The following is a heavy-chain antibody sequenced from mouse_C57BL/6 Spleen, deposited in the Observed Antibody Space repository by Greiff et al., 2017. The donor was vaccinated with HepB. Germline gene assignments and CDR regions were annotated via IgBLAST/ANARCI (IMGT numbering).Heavy chain of an antibody. CDR1: GYTFTSYW. CDR2: IDPSDSYT. CDR3: AIYGNYAMDY. J-gene: IGHJ4*01. V-gene: IGHV1-69*01. D-gene: IGHD2-1*01. Sequence: QVQLQQPGAELVMPGASVKLSCKASGYTFTSYWMHWVKQRPGQGLEWIGEIDPSDSYTNYNQKFKGKSTFTVDKSSSTAYMQLSSLTSEDSAVYYCAIYGNYAMDYWGQGTSVTVSS.